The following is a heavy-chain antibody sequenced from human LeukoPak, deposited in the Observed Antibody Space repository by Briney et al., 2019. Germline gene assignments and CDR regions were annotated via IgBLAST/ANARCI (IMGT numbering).Heavy chain of an antibody. CDR1: GFTFSSYG. Sequence: PGGSLRLSCAASGFTFSSYGMHWVRQAPGKGLEWVAFIRYDGSNKYYADSVKGRFTISRDNSKNTLYLQMNSLRAEDTAVYYCTTVLYYYDSSGYYYYFDYWGQGTLVTVSS. D-gene: IGHD3-22*01. CDR3: TTVLYYYDSSGYYYYFDY. J-gene: IGHJ4*02. V-gene: IGHV3-30*02. CDR2: IRYDGSNK.